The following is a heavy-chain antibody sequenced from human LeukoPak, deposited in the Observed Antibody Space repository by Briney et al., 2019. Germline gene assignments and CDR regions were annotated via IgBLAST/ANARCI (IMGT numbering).Heavy chain of an antibody. Sequence: GGSLRLSCVASGFTFSRFWMSWVRQAPGKGLEWVANIRQDGSQKNYVDSVKGRFTISRDNAKNSLYLQMNSLRAEDTSVYYCARDSNNYYYYMDVWGKGTTVTVSS. J-gene: IGHJ6*03. V-gene: IGHV3-7*01. CDR3: ARDSNNYYYYMDV. CDR2: IRQDGSQK. CDR1: GFTFSRFW. D-gene: IGHD3-3*02.